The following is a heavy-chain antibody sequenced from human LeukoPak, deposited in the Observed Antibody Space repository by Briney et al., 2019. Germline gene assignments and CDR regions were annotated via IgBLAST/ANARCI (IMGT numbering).Heavy chain of an antibody. V-gene: IGHV4-59*01. D-gene: IGHD6-13*01. Sequence: PSETLSLTCTVSGGSISSYYWSWIRQPPGRGLEWIGYIYYNGGTNYNPSLKSRVTISVDTSKNQFSLRLSSVTAADTAVYFCARTAVSGYSSSWYDYWGQGTPVTVSS. CDR2: IYYNGGT. CDR1: GGSISSYY. J-gene: IGHJ4*02. CDR3: ARTAVSGYSSSWYDY.